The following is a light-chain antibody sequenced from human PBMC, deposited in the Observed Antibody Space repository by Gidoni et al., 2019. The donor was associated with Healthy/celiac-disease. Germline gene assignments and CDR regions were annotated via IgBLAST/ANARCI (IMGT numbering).Light chain of an antibody. CDR2: GKN. Sequence: SSELTQDPAVSVALGQTVRITQQKPGQAPVLVIYGKNNRPSGIPDRFSGSSSGNTASLTITGAQAEDEADYYCNSRDSSGNHRVFGGGTKLTVL. V-gene: IGLV3-19*01. CDR3: NSRDSSGNHRV. J-gene: IGLJ2*01.